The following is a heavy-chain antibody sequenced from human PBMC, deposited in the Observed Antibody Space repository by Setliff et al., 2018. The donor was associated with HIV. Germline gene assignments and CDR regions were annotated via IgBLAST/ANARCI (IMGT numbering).Heavy chain of an antibody. CDR2: IDYSGTT. J-gene: IGHJ5*02. CDR3: ATYADRESNRFDP. V-gene: IGHV4-39*01. Sequence: LSLTCTVSGGSMNKKNMFWGWMRQSPGKGLEWIGSIDYSGTTYSNPSLKSRVTTSIDTSKNQFSLKLSSVTAADTAVYYCATYADRESNRFDPWGQGILVTVSS. CDR1: GGSMNKKNMF. D-gene: IGHD3-10*01.